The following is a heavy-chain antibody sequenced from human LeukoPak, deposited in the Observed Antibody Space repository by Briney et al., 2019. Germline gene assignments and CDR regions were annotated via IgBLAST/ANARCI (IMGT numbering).Heavy chain of an antibody. CDR2: INHSGST. J-gene: IGHJ4*02. Sequence: PSETLSLTCAVYGGSFSGYYWSWIRQPPGKGLEWIGEINHSGSTNYNPSLKSRVTMSVDTSKNQFSLKLSSVTAADTAVYYCAREVKGGGYCSSTSCYRRDYFDYWGQGTLVTVSS. V-gene: IGHV4-34*01. CDR1: GGSFSGYY. CDR3: AREVKGGGYCSSTSCYRRDYFDY. D-gene: IGHD2-2*01.